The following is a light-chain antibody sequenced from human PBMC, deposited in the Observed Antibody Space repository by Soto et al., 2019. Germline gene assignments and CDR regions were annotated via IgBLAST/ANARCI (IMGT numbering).Light chain of an antibody. CDR2: VNS. CDR3: QSYDSSLSGWV. Sequence: QAVVSQPPSVSGAPGQRVTISCTGNSSNIGAGYGVHWYQQLPGTAPKLLIYVNSNRPSGVPDRFSGSKSGTSASLAITGLQAEDEADYYCQSYDSSLSGWVFGGGTQLTVL. J-gene: IGLJ3*02. V-gene: IGLV1-40*01. CDR1: SSNIGAGYG.